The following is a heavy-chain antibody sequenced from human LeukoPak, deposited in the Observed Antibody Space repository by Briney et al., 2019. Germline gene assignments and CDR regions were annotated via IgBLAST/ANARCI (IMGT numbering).Heavy chain of an antibody. J-gene: IGHJ6*02. CDR3: ARDVVVVPAAIHYGMDV. V-gene: IGHV4-34*01. D-gene: IGHD2-2*01. CDR2: INHSGRT. Sequence: PSETLSLTCAVYGGSFSDYFWGWIREPPGRGLEWIGEINHSGRTYYNPSLKSRVTISVDTSKNQFSLNLSSVAAADTAVYYCARDVVVVPAAIHYGMDVWGQGTTVAVSS. CDR1: GGSFSDYF.